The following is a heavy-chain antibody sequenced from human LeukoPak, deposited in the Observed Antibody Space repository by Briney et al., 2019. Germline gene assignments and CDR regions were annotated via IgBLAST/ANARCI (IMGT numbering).Heavy chain of an antibody. CDR1: GFTFDDYA. CDR3: ATYRQVLLPFES. Sequence: GGSLRLSCAASGFTFDDYAIHWVRQAPGKGLEWVSGINWNSGSKHYADSVKGRFTISRDNAKNSLYLQMNSLRAEDTAIYYCATYRQVLLPFESWGQGTLVTVSS. J-gene: IGHJ4*02. V-gene: IGHV3-9*01. D-gene: IGHD2-8*02. CDR2: INWNSGSK.